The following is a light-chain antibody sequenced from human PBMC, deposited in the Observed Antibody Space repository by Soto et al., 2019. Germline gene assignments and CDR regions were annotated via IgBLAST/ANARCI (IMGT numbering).Light chain of an antibody. CDR2: DVG. CDR1: SSYVGAYIY. CDR3: CSYAGNKTVV. J-gene: IGLJ3*02. Sequence: QSALTQPRSVSGSPGQSVTISCTGTSSYVGAYIYVSWYQQYPAKAPKVMIYDVGRRPSGVPDRFSGSKSGNTASLTISGLQAEDEAVYFCCSYAGNKTVVFGGGTKLTVL. V-gene: IGLV2-11*01.